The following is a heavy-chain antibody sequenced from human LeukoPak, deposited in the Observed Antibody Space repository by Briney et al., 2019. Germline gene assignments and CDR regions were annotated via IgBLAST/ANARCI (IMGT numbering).Heavy chain of an antibody. V-gene: IGHV4-59*01. CDR2: IYYSGST. CDR3: ARDSGYTYGYHDY. D-gene: IGHD5-18*01. J-gene: IGHJ4*02. CDR1: GGSISGSY. Sequence: PSETLSLTCTVSGGSISGSYWSWIRQPPGKGLEWIGYIYYSGSTNYNPSLQSRVTISVDTSKNQFSLKLTSVTAADTAVYYCARDSGYTYGYHDYWGQGTLVTVSS.